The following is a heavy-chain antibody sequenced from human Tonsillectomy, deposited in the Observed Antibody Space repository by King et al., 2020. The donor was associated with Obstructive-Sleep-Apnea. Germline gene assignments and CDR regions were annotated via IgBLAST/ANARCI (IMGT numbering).Heavy chain of an antibody. CDR3: ATHYYDSSGYSKVDY. V-gene: IGHV4-31*03. J-gene: IGHJ4*02. CDR1: GGCISSGCDY. CDR2: IVYIGST. D-gene: IGHD3-22*01. Sequence: QLQESGPGLVKPSQTLSLTCTVSGGCISSGCDYGSWILQHPGKGLEWIGYIVYIGSTYYNPSLKRRVTIYVDTSKNQFSLKLSSVSAADTAGYYCATHYYDSSGYSKVDYWGQGTLVTVSS.